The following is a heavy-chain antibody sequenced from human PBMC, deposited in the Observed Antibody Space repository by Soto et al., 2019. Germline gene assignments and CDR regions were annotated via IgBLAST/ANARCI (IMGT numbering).Heavy chain of an antibody. J-gene: IGHJ4*02. CDR1: GFTFSSYA. Sequence: QVQLVESGGGVVQPGRSLRLSCAASGFTFSSYAMHWVRQAPGKGLEWVAVISYDGSNKYYADSVKGRFTISRDNSKNTLYLQMNSMRAEDTDVYYCARDGRIETFDYWGQGTLVTVSS. V-gene: IGHV3-30-3*01. CDR2: ISYDGSNK. CDR3: ARDGRIETFDY. D-gene: IGHD2-15*01.